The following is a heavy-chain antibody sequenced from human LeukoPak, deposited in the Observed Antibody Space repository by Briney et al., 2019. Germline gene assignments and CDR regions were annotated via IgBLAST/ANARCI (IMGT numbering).Heavy chain of an antibody. CDR1: GGSFSGYY. D-gene: IGHD1-1*01. V-gene: IGHV4-34*01. J-gene: IGHJ4*02. Sequence: PSETLSLTCAVYGGSFSGYYWSWIRQPPGKGLEWIGEINHSGSTNYNPSLKSRVTISVDTSKNQFSLKLSSVTAADTAVYYCARVKGGSRYTFDYWGQGTLVTVSS. CDR2: INHSGST. CDR3: ARVKGGSRYTFDY.